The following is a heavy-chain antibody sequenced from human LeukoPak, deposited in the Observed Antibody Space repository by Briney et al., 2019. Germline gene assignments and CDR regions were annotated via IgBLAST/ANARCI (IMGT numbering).Heavy chain of an antibody. J-gene: IGHJ4*02. Sequence: PGGSLRLSCAASGFTFSSYWMSWLRQAPGKGLEWVSAISGSGGSTYYADSVKGRFTISRDNSKNTLYLQMNSLRAEDTAVYYCAKGGWELLYYFDYWGQGTLVTVSS. D-gene: IGHD1-26*01. V-gene: IGHV3-23*01. CDR2: ISGSGGST. CDR1: GFTFSSYW. CDR3: AKGGWELLYYFDY.